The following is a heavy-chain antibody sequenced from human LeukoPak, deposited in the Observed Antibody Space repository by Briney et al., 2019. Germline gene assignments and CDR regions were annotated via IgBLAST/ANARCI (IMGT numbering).Heavy chain of an antibody. J-gene: IGHJ3*02. CDR2: ISGSGSST. V-gene: IGHV3-23*01. CDR3: AKGLWFGESAFDI. Sequence: PGASLRLSCAASGFTFGSYAMSWVRQAPGKGLEWVSAISGSGSSTYYADSVKGRFTISRDNSKNTLYLQMNSLRAEDTAVYYCAKGLWFGESAFDIWGQGTMVTVSS. D-gene: IGHD3-10*01. CDR1: GFTFGSYA.